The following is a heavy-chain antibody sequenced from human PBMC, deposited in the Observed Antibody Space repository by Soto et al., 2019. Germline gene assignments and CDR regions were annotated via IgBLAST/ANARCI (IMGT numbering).Heavy chain of an antibody. CDR2: ISYDGSNK. D-gene: IGHD6-13*01. J-gene: IGHJ6*02. CDR3: ARGKAAAKYYYYGMDV. Sequence: QVQLVESGGGVVQPGRSLRLSCAASGFTFSSYAMHWVRQAPGKGLEWVAVISYDGSNKYYADSVKGRFTISRDNSKNTLYLQMNSVRAEDTAVYYCARGKAAAKYYYYGMDVWGQGTTVTVSS. V-gene: IGHV3-30-3*01. CDR1: GFTFSSYA.